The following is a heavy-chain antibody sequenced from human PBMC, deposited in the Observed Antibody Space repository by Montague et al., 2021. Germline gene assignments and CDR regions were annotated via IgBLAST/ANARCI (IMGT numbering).Heavy chain of an antibody. D-gene: IGHD7-27*01. CDR1: GGSINIGTYY. CDR3: ARRTQYPVPWGLETDN. CDR2: IDSRGKS. V-gene: IGHV4-39*02. J-gene: IGHJ4*02. Sequence: SETLSLTCTVSGGSINIGTYYWGWFRQPPGKGLERIGNIDSRGKSSYTPSLKSRVAISLDKSRNHFSLRLTSVTAADTAIYFCARRTQYPVPWGLETDNWGQGTRVVVSS.